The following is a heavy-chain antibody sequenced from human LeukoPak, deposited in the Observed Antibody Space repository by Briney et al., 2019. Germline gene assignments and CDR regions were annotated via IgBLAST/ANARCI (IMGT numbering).Heavy chain of an antibody. D-gene: IGHD3-10*01. J-gene: IGHJ6*03. CDR1: GYTFTSYG. CDR2: ISAYNGNT. CDR3: ARDGDPLLWFGEPHLRYYYYMDV. V-gene: IGHV1-18*01. Sequence: GASVKVSCKASGYTFTSYGISWVRQAPGQGLEWMGWISAYNGNTNYAQKLQGRVTMTTDTSTSTAYMELRSLRSDDTAVYYCARDGDPLLWFGEPHLRYYYYMDVWGKGTTVTVSS.